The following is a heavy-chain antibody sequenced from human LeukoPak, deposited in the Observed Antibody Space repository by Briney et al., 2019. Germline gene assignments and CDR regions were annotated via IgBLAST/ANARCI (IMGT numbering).Heavy chain of an antibody. Sequence: GGSLRLSCAASGFTFSSYSMNWFRQAPGKGLEWVSSISSSSSYIYYADSVKGRFTISRDNAKNSLYLQMNSLRAEDTAVYYCAREPPDCFCFKRKRAYGMDVWGQGTTVTVSS. CDR3: AREPPDCFCFKRKRAYGMDV. V-gene: IGHV3-21*01. CDR1: GFTFSSYS. CDR2: ISSSSSYI. D-gene: IGHD3-3*01. J-gene: IGHJ6*02.